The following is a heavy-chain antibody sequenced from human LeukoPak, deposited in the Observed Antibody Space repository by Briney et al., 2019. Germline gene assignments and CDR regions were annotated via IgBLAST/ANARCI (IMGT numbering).Heavy chain of an antibody. D-gene: IGHD6-13*01. J-gene: IGHJ6*03. Sequence: TGGSLRLSCAASGFTFSSYWMSWVRQAPGKGLEWVANIKQDGSEKYYVDSVKGRFTISRDNAKNSLYLQMNSLRAEDTAVYYCARRQLVPGYYYYYMDVWGKGTTVTISS. CDR2: IKQDGSEK. V-gene: IGHV3-7*01. CDR1: GFTFSSYW. CDR3: ARRQLVPGYYYYYMDV.